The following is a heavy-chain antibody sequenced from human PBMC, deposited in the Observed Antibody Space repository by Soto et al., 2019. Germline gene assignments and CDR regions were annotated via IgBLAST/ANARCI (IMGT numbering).Heavy chain of an antibody. CDR2: ISYDGSNK. J-gene: IGHJ3*02. D-gene: IGHD6-6*01. V-gene: IGHV3-30-3*01. CDR3: AVIATRPPDAFDI. CDR1: GFTFSSYA. Sequence: LRLSCAASGFTFSSYAMHWVRQAPGKGLEWVAVISYDGSNKYYADSVKGRLTISRDNSKNTLYLQMNSLRAEDTAVYYCAVIATRPPDAFDIWGQGTMVTVSS.